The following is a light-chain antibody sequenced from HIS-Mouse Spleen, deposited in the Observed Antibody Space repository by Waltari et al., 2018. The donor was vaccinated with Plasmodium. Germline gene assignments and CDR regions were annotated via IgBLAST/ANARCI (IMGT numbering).Light chain of an antibody. Sequence: QSALTQPASVSGSPGQSITISCTGTSSDVGGYNYVSWYQQHPGKAPKRMIYEVSNRPSWVSNRFAGSKSGNTASLTISGLQAEDEADYYCSSYTSSSTVFGGGTKLTVL. CDR1: SSDVGGYNY. J-gene: IGLJ3*02. CDR3: SSYTSSSTV. V-gene: IGLV2-14*01. CDR2: EVS.